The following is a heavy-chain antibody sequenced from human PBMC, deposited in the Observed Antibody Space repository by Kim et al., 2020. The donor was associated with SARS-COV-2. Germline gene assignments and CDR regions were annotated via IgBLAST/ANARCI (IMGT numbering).Heavy chain of an antibody. CDR3: ARRYGNLFDN. D-gene: IGHD3-9*01. CDR2: IFHTGST. CDR1: SGSVSSGSYT. Sequence: SETLSLTCTVSSGSVSSGSYTWNWIRQPPGKGLEWIGYIFHTGSTNYNPSLESRVRMSIDTSKNQFSLRLSSVTAADTAGHYCARRYGNLFDNLGQGT. J-gene: IGHJ4*02. V-gene: IGHV4-61*01.